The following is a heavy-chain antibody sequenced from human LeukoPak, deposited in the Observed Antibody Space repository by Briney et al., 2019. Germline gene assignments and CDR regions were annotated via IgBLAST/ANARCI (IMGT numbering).Heavy chain of an antibody. CDR3: ARVGIQLWSSYYFDY. CDR2: IYYSGST. D-gene: IGHD5-18*01. Sequence: GSLRLSCAASGFTFSSYAMHWVRQAPGKGLEWIGYIYYSGSTNYNPSLKSRVTISVDTSKNQFSLKLSSVTAADTAVYYCARVGIQLWSSYYFDYWGQGTLVTVSS. CDR1: GFTFSSYA. V-gene: IGHV4-59*01. J-gene: IGHJ4*02.